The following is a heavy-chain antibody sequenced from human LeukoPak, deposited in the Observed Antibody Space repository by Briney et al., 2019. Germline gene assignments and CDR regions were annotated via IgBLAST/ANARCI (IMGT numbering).Heavy chain of an antibody. Sequence: SETLSLTCTVSGGSISSSSYYWGWIRQPPGKGLEWIGSIYYSGSTYYNPSLKSRVTISVDTSKNQFSLKLSSVTAADTAVYYCARDIDYGEHGDYWGQGTLVTVSS. D-gene: IGHD4-17*01. J-gene: IGHJ4*02. CDR1: GGSISSSSYY. CDR3: ARDIDYGEHGDY. V-gene: IGHV4-39*07. CDR2: IYYSGST.